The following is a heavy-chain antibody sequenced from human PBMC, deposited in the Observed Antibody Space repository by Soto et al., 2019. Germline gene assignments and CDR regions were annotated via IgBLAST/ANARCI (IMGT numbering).Heavy chain of an antibody. CDR3: ARAAGVVSSYYYYYGMDV. V-gene: IGHV4-59*01. CDR2: IYYSGST. D-gene: IGHD3-3*01. J-gene: IGHJ6*02. Sequence: SETLSLTCTVSGGSISSYYWSWIRQPPGKGLEWIGYIYYSGSTNYNPSLKSRVTISVDTSKNQFSLKLSSVTAADTAVYYCARAAGVVSSYYYYYGMDVWGQWTTVTVSS. CDR1: GGSISSYY.